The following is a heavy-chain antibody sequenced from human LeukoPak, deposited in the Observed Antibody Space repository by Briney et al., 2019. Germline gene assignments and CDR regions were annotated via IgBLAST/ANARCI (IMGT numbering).Heavy chain of an antibody. D-gene: IGHD4-17*01. J-gene: IGHJ1*01. CDR3: ARGLMTTVTTFPH. V-gene: IGHV1-8*01. Sequence: ASVKVSCKASGYTFTSYDINWVRQATGQGLEWMGWMNPDSGNTGYAQKFQGRVTMTRNTSISTAYMELSSLRSEDTAVYYCARGLMTTVTTFPHWGQGTLVTVSS. CDR2: MNPDSGNT. CDR1: GYTFTSYD.